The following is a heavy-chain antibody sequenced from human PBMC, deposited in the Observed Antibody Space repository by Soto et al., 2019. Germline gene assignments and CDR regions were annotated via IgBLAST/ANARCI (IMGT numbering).Heavy chain of an antibody. J-gene: IGHJ6*02. Sequence: QVQLVQSGAEVKKPGSSVKVSCKASGGTFSSHAISWVRQAPGQGLEWMGGITPIFGTANYAQKFQGRVTISADKFTATAYMELSSLTSEDTAVYYSARGDDFDYYYGVDVWGQGTTVTVSS. CDR3: ARGDDFDYYYGVDV. CDR2: ITPIFGTA. V-gene: IGHV1-69*06. D-gene: IGHD3-16*01. CDR1: GGTFSSHA.